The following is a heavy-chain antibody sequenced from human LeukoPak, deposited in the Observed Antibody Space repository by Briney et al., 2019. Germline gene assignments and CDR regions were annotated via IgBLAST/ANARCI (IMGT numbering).Heavy chain of an antibody. CDR2: ISSSSTTI. D-gene: IGHD3-22*01. V-gene: IGHV3-48*01. CDR1: GFTFRSYS. Sequence: RPGGSLRLSCAASGFTFRSYSMNWDRQAPGKGLEWISYISSSSTTIYYADSVKGRFTISRDNAKNSLYLQMNSLGAEDTAVYYCASTAGYFNYWGQGTLVTVSS. J-gene: IGHJ4*02. CDR3: ASTAGYFNY.